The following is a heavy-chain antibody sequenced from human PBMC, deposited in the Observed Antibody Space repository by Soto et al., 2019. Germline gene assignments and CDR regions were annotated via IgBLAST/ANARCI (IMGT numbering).Heavy chain of an antibody. Sequence: SETLSLTCTVSGGSISSYYWSWIRQPPGKGLEWIGYMYNTGSTVYNPSLKSRVTISVDTSKNQFSLKLNAVTAADTAVYYCARDRLCYCGTHCYPLDFWGQGTTVTVFS. CDR1: GGSISSYY. CDR2: MYNTGST. V-gene: IGHV4-59*01. J-gene: IGHJ6*02. D-gene: IGHD2-21*02. CDR3: ARDRLCYCGTHCYPLDF.